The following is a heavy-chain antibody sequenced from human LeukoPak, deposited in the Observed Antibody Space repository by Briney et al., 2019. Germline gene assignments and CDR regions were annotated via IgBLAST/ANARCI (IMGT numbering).Heavy chain of an antibody. J-gene: IGHJ4*02. Sequence: PSETLSLTCAVSGGSFSGYYWSWIRQPPGKGLEWIGEINHCGSTNYNPSLKSRVTISVDTSKNQFALKLSSVTAADTAVYYCATIAVAGKNDYWGQGTLVTVSS. CDR1: GGSFSGYY. D-gene: IGHD6-19*01. CDR2: INHCGST. V-gene: IGHV4-34*01. CDR3: ATIAVAGKNDY.